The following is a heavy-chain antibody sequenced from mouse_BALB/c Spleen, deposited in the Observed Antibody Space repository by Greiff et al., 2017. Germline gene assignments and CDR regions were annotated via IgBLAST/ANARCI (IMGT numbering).Heavy chain of an antibody. D-gene: IGHD2-3*01. Sequence: VMLVESGPGLVAPSQSLSLTCTVSGFSLTSYGVHWVRQPPGKGLEWLGVIWAGGSTNYNSALMSRLSISKDNSKSQVFLKMNSLQTDDTAMYYCARDSSDGYYVFYYAMDYWGQGTSVTVSS. CDR3: ARDSSDGYYVFYYAMDY. CDR1: GFSLTSYG. V-gene: IGHV2-9*02. J-gene: IGHJ4*01. CDR2: IWAGGST.